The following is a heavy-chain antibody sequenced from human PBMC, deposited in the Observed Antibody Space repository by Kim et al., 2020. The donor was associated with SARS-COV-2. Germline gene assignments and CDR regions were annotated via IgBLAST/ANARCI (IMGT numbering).Heavy chain of an antibody. Sequence: GGSLRLSCAASGFTFSSYSMNWVRQAPGKGLEWVSYISSSSSTIYYADSVKGRFTISRDNAKNSLYLQMNSLRDEDTAVYYCARDIAVAGKWWDPPLAGWYDYWGQGTLVTVSS. D-gene: IGHD6-19*01. CDR2: ISSSSSTI. CDR1: GFTFSSYS. V-gene: IGHV3-48*02. J-gene: IGHJ4*02. CDR3: ARDIAVAGKWWDPPLAGWYDY.